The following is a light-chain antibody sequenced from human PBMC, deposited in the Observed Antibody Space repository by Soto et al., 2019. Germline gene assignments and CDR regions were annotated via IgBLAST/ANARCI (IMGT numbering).Light chain of an antibody. Sequence: DIQLTQSPPILSASVGDRVTITCRASQSIGSWLAWYQHKPGKAPNLLIFQTSNLESGVPSRFSGSGSGTEFTLTISSLQPEDFATYYCQQGNTYSTFGQGTKVESK. V-gene: IGKV1-5*03. CDR1: QSIGSW. J-gene: IGKJ1*01. CDR2: QTS. CDR3: QQGNTYST.